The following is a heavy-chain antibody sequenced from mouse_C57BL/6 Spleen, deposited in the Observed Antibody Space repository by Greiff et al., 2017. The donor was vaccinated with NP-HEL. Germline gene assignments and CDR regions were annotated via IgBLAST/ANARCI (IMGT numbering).Heavy chain of an antibody. V-gene: IGHV1-80*01. D-gene: IGHD2-3*01. J-gene: IGHJ3*01. CDR2: IYHGDGDT. CDR3: ASYDGTGDWFAY. CDR1: GYAFSSYW. Sequence: QVQLKESGAELVKPGASVKISCKASGYAFSSYWMNWVKQRPGKGLEWIGQIYHGDGDTNYNGKFKGKATLTADKSSSTAYMQLSSLTSADSAVFFCASYDGTGDWFAYWGQGTLVTVSA.